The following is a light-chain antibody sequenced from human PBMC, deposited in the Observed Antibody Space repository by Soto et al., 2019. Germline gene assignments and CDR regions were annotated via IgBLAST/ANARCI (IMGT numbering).Light chain of an antibody. CDR2: EGS. CDR3: CLGV. Sequence: QSALTQPASVSGSPGQSITISCTGTSSDVGSYSLVSWYQQHPGKAPKLMIYEGSKRPSGVSNRFSGSKSGNTASLTISGLQAEDEADYYCCLGVFGTGTKVTVL. V-gene: IGLV2-23*01. J-gene: IGLJ1*01. CDR1: SSDVGSYSL.